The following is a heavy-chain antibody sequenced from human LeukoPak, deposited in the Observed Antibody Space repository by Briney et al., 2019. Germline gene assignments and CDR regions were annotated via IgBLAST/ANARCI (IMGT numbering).Heavy chain of an antibody. J-gene: IGHJ4*02. CDR2: IYYSGST. V-gene: IGHV4-39*01. CDR1: GGSISSSSYY. D-gene: IGHD3-10*02. CDR3: ARLFGELNNY. Sequence: PSETLSLTCTVSGGSISSSSYYWGWIRQPPGKGLEWIGSIYYSGSTYYNPSPKSRVTISVDTSKNQFSLKLSSVTAADTAVYYCARLFGELNNYWGQGTLVTVSS.